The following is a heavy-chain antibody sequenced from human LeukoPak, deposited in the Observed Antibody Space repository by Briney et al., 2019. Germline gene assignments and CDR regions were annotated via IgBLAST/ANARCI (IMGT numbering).Heavy chain of an antibody. CDR3: ARGRDWNYLFFDY. CDR1: GGSISSYY. V-gene: IGHV4-4*07. J-gene: IGHJ4*02. D-gene: IGHD1-7*01. CDR2: IYTSGIT. Sequence: SETLSLTCTVSGGSISSYYWSWIRQPAGKGLEWIGRIYTSGITNYNPSLQSRVTMSVDTSKNQFSLKLNSVTAAGTAVYYCARGRDWNYLFFDYWGQGTLVTVSS.